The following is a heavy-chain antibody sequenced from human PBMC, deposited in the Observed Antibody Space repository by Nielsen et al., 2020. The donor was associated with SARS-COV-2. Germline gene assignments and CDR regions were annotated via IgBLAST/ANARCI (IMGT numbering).Heavy chain of an antibody. CDR2: ISSSSYI. J-gene: IGHJ3*02. CDR3: ARGGSGWSFDI. CDR1: GFTFSSYS. V-gene: IGHV3-21*04. D-gene: IGHD6-19*01. Sequence: GESLKISCAASGFTFSSYSMNWVRQAPGKGLEWVSSISSSSYIYYADSVKGRFTISRDNAKNSLYLQMNSLRAEDTAVYYCARGGSGWSFDIWGQGTMVTVSS.